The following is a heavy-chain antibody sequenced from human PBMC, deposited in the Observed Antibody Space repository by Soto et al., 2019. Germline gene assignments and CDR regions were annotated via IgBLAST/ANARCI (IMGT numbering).Heavy chain of an antibody. CDR3: AKDRISAAVVPRFDP. CDR2: ISGSGGST. CDR1: GYTFSSYA. J-gene: IGHJ5*02. V-gene: IGHV3-23*01. Sequence: EVQLLESGGGLVQPGRSLRLSCAASGYTFSSYAMSWVRQAPGKGLEWVSVISGSGGSTDYADSVKGRFTISRDNSKNTLYLQMNSLRAEDTAVYYCAKDRISAAVVPRFDPWGQGTRVTVSS. D-gene: IGHD6-6*01.